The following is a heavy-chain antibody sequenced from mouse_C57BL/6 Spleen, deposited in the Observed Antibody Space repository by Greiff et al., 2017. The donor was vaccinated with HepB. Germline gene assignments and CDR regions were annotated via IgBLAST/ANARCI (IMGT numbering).Heavy chain of an antibody. D-gene: IGHD2-2*01. CDR2: IYPGDGDT. J-gene: IGHJ2*01. Sequence: QVQLKQSGPELVKPGASVKISCKASGYAFSSSWMNWVKQRPGKGLEWIGRIYPGDGDTNYNGKFKGKATLTADKSSSTAYMQLSSLTSEDSAVYFCACIYYGYDKDYWGQGTTLTVSS. CDR1: GYAFSSSW. V-gene: IGHV1-82*01. CDR3: ACIYYGYDKDY.